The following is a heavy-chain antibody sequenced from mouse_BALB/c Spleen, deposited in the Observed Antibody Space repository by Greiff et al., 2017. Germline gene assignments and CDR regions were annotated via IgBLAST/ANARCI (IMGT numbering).Heavy chain of an antibody. V-gene: IGHV5-9-4*01. CDR3: AREGDLDY. Sequence: EVNVVESGGGLVKPGGSLKLSCAASGFTFSSYAMSWVRQSPEKRLEWVAEISSGGSYTYYPDTVTGRFTISRDNAKNTLYLEMSSLRSEDTAMYYCAREGDLDYWGQGTTLTVSS. J-gene: IGHJ2*01. CDR1: GFTFSSYA. CDR2: ISSGGSYT.